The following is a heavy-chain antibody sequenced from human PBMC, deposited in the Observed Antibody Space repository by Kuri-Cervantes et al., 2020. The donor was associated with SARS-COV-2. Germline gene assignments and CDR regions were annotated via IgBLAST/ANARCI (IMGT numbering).Heavy chain of an antibody. CDR3: AREKGGCSGGSCLYFDY. D-gene: IGHD2-15*01. J-gene: IGHJ4*02. CDR2: ISSSGSTI. V-gene: IGHV3-11*01. Sequence: GESLKISCAASGFTFSDYYMSWIRQAPGKGLEWVSYISSSGSTIYYADSVKGRFTISRDNAKNSPYLQMNSLRAEDTAVYYCAREKGGCSGGSCLYFDYWGQGTLVTVSS. CDR1: GFTFSDYY.